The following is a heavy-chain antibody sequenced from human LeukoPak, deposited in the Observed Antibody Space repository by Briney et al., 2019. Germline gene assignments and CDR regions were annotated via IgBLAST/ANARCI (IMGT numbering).Heavy chain of an antibody. Sequence: SETLSLTCTVSGDSINSLDLWSWVRQPPGKGLEWIGSIYYSGSTYYNPSLKSRVTISVDTSKNQFSLKLSSVTAADTAVYYCVGQHRLYYVGYWGQGTLVTVSS. J-gene: IGHJ4*02. CDR3: VGQHRLYYVGY. V-gene: IGHV4-39*07. CDR2: IYYSGST. D-gene: IGHD2-21*01. CDR1: GDSINSLDL.